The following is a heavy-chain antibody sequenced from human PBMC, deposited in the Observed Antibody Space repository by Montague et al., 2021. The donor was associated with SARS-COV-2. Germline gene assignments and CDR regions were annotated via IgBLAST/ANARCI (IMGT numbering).Heavy chain of an antibody. J-gene: IGHJ3*02. CDR2: IYDSGST. V-gene: IGHV4-39*02. Sequence: SETRSLTCTVSGGSISSSNYYWDWIRQPPGKGLEWIGSIYDSGSTYYNPSLKSRVTISVDTSKNHFSLKLSSVTAADTAVYYCARRGRTLLPVATTIGGFDIWGQGTMVTVSS. CDR1: GGSISSSNYY. CDR3: ARRGRTLLPVATTIGGFDI. D-gene: IGHD5-12*01.